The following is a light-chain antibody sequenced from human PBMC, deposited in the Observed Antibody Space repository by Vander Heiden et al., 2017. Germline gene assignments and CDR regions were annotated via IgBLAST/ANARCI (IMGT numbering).Light chain of an antibody. CDR3: QQYYNNPPT. Sequence: DIVMTQSPDSLAVPLGERATINCKSSQSVLYSSKNKDCLAWYQQRPGQPPRLLIYWASTRESGVPDRFSGSGSGTDFTLTISSLQAEDVATYYYQQYYNNPPTFGGGTTLEIK. CDR2: WAS. CDR1: QSVLYSSKNKDC. V-gene: IGKV4-1*01. J-gene: IGKJ4*01.